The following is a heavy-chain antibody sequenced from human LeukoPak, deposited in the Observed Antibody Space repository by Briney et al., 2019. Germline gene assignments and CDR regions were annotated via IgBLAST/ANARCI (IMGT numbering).Heavy chain of an antibody. CDR2: IYTSGST. D-gene: IGHD3-10*01. J-gene: IGHJ3*02. V-gene: IGHV4-4*07. Sequence: SETLSLTCTVSGGSISSYYWSWIRQPAGKGLEWIGRIYTSGSTNYNPSLKSRVTMSVDTSKNQFSLKLSSVTAADTAVYYCARDHFITMVRGVIRTTEDPDAFDIWGQGTMVTVSS. CDR3: ARDHFITMVRGVIRTTEDPDAFDI. CDR1: GGSISSYY.